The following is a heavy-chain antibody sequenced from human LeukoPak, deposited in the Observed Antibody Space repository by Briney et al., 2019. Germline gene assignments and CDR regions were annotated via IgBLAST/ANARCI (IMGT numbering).Heavy chain of an antibody. CDR3: ARGGDGSGSYYSYYFDY. CDR1: GFTFDDYG. D-gene: IGHD3-10*01. J-gene: IGHJ4*02. V-gene: IGHV3-20*04. CDR2: INWNGGST. Sequence: GGSLRLSCAASGFTFDDYGMSWVRQAPGKGLEWVSGINWNGGSTGYADSVKGRFTISRDNAKNSLYLQMNSLRAEDTALYYCARGGDGSGSYYSYYFDYWGQGTLVTVSS.